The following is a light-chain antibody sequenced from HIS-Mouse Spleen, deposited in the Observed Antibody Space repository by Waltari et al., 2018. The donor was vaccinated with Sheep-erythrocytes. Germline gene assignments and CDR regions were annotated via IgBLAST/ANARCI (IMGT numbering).Light chain of an antibody. V-gene: IGLV1-40*01. J-gene: IGLJ3*02. CDR3: QSYDSSLSGV. CDR1: SSNIGAGSD. Sequence: QSVLTQPPSVSGAPGQSVTISCTGSSSNIGAGSDVHWYQQLPGTAPKLLIYGNSNRPSGVPDRFSGSKSGTSASLAITGLQAEDEADYYCQSYDSSLSGVFGGGTKLTVL. CDR2: GNS.